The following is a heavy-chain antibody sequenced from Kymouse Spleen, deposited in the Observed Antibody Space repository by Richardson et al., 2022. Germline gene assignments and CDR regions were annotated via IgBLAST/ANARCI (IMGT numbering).Heavy chain of an antibody. J-gene: IGHJ5*02. CDR3: AKDRGGWFDP. CDR1: GFTFDDYA. V-gene: IGHV3-9*01. CDR2: ISWNSGSI. D-gene: IGHD3-16*02. Sequence: EVQLVESGGGLVQPGRSLRLSCAASGFTFDDYAMHWVRQAPGKGLEWVSGISWNSGSIGYADSVKGRFTISRDNAKNSLYLQMNSLRAEDTALYYCAKDRGGWFDPWGQGTLVTVSS.